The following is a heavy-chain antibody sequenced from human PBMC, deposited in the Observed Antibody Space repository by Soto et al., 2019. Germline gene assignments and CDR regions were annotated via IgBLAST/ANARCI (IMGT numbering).Heavy chain of an antibody. CDR3: ASHYDSSGYYYRGLDY. CDR2: IIPIFVTA. J-gene: IGHJ4*02. CDR1: GGTFSSYA. Sequence: QVQLVQSGAEVKKPGSSVKVSCKASGGTFSSYAISWVRQAPGQGLEWMGGIIPIFVTADYAQKFQGRVTITADESTSTAYMELSSLRSEDTAVYYCASHYDSSGYYYRGLDYCGQGTLVTVSS. D-gene: IGHD3-22*01. V-gene: IGHV1-69*12.